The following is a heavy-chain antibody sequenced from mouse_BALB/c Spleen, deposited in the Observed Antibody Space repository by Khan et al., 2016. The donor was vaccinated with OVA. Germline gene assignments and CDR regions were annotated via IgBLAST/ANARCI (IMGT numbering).Heavy chain of an antibody. CDR1: GYTFTSYT. D-gene: IGHD2-14*01. J-gene: IGHJ3*01. V-gene: IGHV1-4*01. Sequence: QVQLKQSGAELARPGASVKMSCKASGYTFTSYTIHWIKLRPGQGLELIGYINPSNGYTNYNQKFKDKATLTADKSSTTAYMELSSLTSDDSALYNCVRDGAYHRNDGWFAYWGQGTLVTVSA. CDR3: VRDGAYHRNDGWFAY. CDR2: INPSNGYT.